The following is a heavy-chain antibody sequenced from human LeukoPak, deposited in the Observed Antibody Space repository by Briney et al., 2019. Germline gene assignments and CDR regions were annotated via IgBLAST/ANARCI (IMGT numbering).Heavy chain of an antibody. V-gene: IGHV3-74*01. D-gene: IGHD3-22*01. Sequence: PGGSLRLSCAASGFTFSSYWMHWVRQAPGKGLVWVSRINSDGSSTRYADSVKGRFTISRDNAKNTLYLQMNSLRAEDTAVYYCVRGLGPGAFDIWGQGTMVTVSS. CDR1: GFTFSSYW. CDR3: VRGLGPGAFDI. CDR2: INSDGSST. J-gene: IGHJ3*02.